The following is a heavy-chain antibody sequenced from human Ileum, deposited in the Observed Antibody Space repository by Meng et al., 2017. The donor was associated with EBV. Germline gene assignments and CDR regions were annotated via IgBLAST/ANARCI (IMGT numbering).Heavy chain of an antibody. Sequence: QVQLHESGPGLVKTSXXLPLTCTVSGGSISRGDYYWSWIRQPPGKGLEWIGYIYYSGSTYYNPSLKSRVTISVDTSKNQFSLKLSSVTAADTAVYYCARGPTTYFDYWGQGTLVTVSS. CDR1: GGSISRGDYY. CDR3: ARGPTTYFDY. V-gene: IGHV4-30-4*01. CDR2: IYYSGST. D-gene: IGHD4-17*01. J-gene: IGHJ4*02.